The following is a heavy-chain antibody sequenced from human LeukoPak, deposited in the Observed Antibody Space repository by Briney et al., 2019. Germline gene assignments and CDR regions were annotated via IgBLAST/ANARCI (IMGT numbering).Heavy chain of an antibody. CDR3: TRTLGAVADSRYWFDP. CDR1: GYTFTTYY. Sequence: ASVKISCKASGYTFTTYYMHWVRRAPGQGLEWMGVVNPSGGGTSYSQMFQGRLTMTRDMSTSTVYMELSSLRSEDTAVYYCTRTLGAVADSRYWFDPWGQGTLVTVPS. J-gene: IGHJ5*02. D-gene: IGHD3-16*01. CDR2: VNPSGGGT. V-gene: IGHV1-46*01.